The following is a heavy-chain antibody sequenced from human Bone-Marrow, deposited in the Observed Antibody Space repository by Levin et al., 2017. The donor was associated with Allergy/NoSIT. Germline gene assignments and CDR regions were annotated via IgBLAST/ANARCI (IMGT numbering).Heavy chain of an antibody. J-gene: IGHJ6*03. CDR3: ARGWLLGGLLFGAHYSYMDV. V-gene: IGHV7-4-1*02. D-gene: IGHD3-16*02. Sequence: ASVKVSCKATGYTFTSYALNWVRQAPGQGLEWVGWINTNTGNPTFAQGFTGRFVFSLDTSVNTAYLQISSLKAEDTAVYYCARGWLLGGLLFGAHYSYMDVWGKGTTVTVSS. CDR1: GYTFTSYA. CDR2: INTNTGNP.